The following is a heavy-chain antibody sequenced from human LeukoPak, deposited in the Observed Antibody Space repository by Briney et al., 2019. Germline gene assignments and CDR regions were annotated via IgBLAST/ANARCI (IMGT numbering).Heavy chain of an antibody. CDR1: GYTLTELS. D-gene: IGHD3-10*01. Sequence: ASVKVSCKVSGYTLTELSMHWVRQAPGKGLEWMGGFDPEDGETIYAQKFQGRVTMTEDTSTDTAYMELSSLRSEDTAVYYCATGRYYYGSGSYYNTVDYWGQGTLVTVSS. V-gene: IGHV1-24*01. CDR3: ATGRYYYGSGSYYNTVDY. CDR2: FDPEDGET. J-gene: IGHJ4*02.